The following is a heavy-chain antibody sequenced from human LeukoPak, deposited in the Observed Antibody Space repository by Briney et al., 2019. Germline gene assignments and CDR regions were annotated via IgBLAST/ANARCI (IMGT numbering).Heavy chain of an antibody. CDR1: GGSISSYY. J-gene: IGHJ5*02. D-gene: IGHD3-3*01. Sequence: SETLSLTCTVSGGSISSYYWSWIRQPAGTALEWIGEIYHSGSTNYNPSLKSRVTISVDTSKNQFSLKLSSVTAADTAVYYCARITIFGVVIIGSGDWFDPWGQGTLVTVSS. V-gene: IGHV4-59*12. CDR3: ARITIFGVVIIGSGDWFDP. CDR2: IYHSGST.